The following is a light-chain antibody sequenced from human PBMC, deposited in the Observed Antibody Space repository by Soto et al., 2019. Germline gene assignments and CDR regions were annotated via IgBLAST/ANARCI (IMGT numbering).Light chain of an antibody. V-gene: IGKV3-20*01. J-gene: IGKJ1*01. CDR1: QSITSNY. CDR2: AIS. CDR3: QQHSDSPWT. Sequence: EIVLTQSPGTLSLSPGESAALSCRASQSITSNYLVWYRQKPGQAPRLLIYAISSRAAGIPDRFSGSGSGTDVTLTITRLEPEDSAVYYCQQHSDSPWTFGQGTRVEI.